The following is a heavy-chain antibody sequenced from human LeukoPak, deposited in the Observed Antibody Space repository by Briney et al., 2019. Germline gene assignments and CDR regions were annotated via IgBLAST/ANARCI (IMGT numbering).Heavy chain of an antibody. V-gene: IGHV3-21*01. CDR2: ISSSSSYI. D-gene: IGHD1-7*01. CDR1: GFTFSSYS. CDR3: ARAWPRRNWNFFP. J-gene: IGHJ5*02. Sequence: PGGSLRLSCAASGFTFSSYSMDWVRQAPGKGLEWVSSISSSSSYIYYADSVKGRFTISRDNAKNSLYLQMNSLRAEDTAVYYCARAWPRRNWNFFPWGQGTLVTVSS.